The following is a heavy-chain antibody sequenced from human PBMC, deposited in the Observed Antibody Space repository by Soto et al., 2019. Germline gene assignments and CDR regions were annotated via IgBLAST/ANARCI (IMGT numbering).Heavy chain of an antibody. CDR2: ISGSGGTT. V-gene: IGHV3-23*01. CDR1: GFTFSTYA. CDR3: AKWRYCSGGTCYSDY. Sequence: EVQLLESGGGLVQPGGSLRLSCAASGFTFSTYAMSWVRQAPGKGLEWVSAISGSGGTTYYADSVKGRFTISRDNSKNTLYLQMNSQRAEDTAVYYCAKWRYCSGGTCYSDYWGQGTLATVSS. D-gene: IGHD2-15*01. J-gene: IGHJ4*02.